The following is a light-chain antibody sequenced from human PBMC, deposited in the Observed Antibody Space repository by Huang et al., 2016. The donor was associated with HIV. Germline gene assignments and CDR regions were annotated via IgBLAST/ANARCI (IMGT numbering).Light chain of an antibody. J-gene: IGKJ1*01. CDR3: QHYGPTPSWT. Sequence: EIVLTQSPGTLSLSPGERAALSCRASEGIRSYYVAVYQQNPGQAPRLLLYAASSSATCIPDRFSGSGSGPYFTLTISRLEPEDVAVYYCQHYGPTPSWTCGQGTKVEIK. V-gene: IGKV3-20*01. CDR1: EGIRSYY. CDR2: AAS.